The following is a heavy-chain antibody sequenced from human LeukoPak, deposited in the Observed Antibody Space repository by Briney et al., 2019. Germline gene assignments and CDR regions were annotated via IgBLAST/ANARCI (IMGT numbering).Heavy chain of an antibody. D-gene: IGHD3-22*01. CDR2: ISGSGGRT. CDR3: AKGLTYYYDSSGYLPDY. CDR1: GFTFSSYA. V-gene: IGHV3-23*01. J-gene: IGHJ4*02. Sequence: PGGSLRLSCTASGFTFSSYAMTWIRQAPGKGLEWVSGISGSGGRTYYADSVKGRVTISRDNSKNTLYLQMNSLRAEDTAVYYCAKGLTYYYDSSGYLPDYWGQGTLVTVSS.